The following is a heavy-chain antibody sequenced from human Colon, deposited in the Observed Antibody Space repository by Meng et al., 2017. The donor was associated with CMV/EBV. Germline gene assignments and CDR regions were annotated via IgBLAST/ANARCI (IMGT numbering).Heavy chain of an antibody. D-gene: IGHD2-21*01. CDR1: GFTFSSYA. V-gene: IGHV3-23*01. Sequence: GESLKISCAASGFTFSSYAMSWVRQAPGKGLEWVSAISGSGGSTYYADSVKGRFTISRDNSKNTLYLQMNSLRAEDTAVYYCARESVRRTVVVSAGYVDLWGRGTLVTVSS. J-gene: IGHJ5*02. CDR3: ARESVRRTVVVSAGYVDL. CDR2: ISGSGGST.